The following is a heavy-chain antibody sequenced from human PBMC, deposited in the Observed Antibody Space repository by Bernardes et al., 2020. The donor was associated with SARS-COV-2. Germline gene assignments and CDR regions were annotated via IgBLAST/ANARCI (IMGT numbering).Heavy chain of an antibody. CDR1: GFTFSTSE. CDR3: AMRDWLHSYYYYGLDV. J-gene: IGHJ6*02. D-gene: IGHD3-9*01. Sequence: GGSLRLSCAGSGFTFSTSEMNWVRKAPGKGLAWVSYISGSGSTIYYADSVKGRFPTSRDNAKNSLYLQMNSLRAEDTAIYYCAMRDWLHSYYYYGLDVWGQGTTVTVSS. CDR2: ISGSGSTI. V-gene: IGHV3-48*03.